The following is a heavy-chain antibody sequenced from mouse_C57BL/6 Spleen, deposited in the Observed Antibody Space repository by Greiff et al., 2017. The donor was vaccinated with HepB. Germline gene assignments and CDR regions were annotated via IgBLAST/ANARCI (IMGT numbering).Heavy chain of an antibody. Sequence: QVTLKESGPGILQSSQTLSLTCSFSGFSLSTSGMGVSWIRQPSGKGLEWLAHIYWDDDKRYNPSLKSRLTISKDTSRNQVFLKITSVDTADTATYYCARNMAYYSNYDAMDYWGQGTSVTVSS. CDR2: IYWDDDK. CDR3: ARNMAYYSNYDAMDY. J-gene: IGHJ4*01. V-gene: IGHV8-12*01. CDR1: GFSLSTSGMG. D-gene: IGHD2-5*01.